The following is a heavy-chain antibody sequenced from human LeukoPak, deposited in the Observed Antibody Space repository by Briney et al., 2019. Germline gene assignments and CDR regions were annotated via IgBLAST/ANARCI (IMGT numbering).Heavy chain of an antibody. V-gene: IGHV3-30-3*01. CDR2: ISYDGSNK. J-gene: IGHJ6*03. CDR1: GFTFSSYA. Sequence: GGSLRLSCAASGFTFSSYAMHWVRQAPGKGLEWVAVISYDGSNKYFADSVKGRFTISRDNSKNSLYLQMNSLRSEDTAVYYCARERGENFYGGGDRHYYMDVWGKGTTVTVSS. CDR3: ARERGENFYGGGDRHYYMDV. D-gene: IGHD3-16*01.